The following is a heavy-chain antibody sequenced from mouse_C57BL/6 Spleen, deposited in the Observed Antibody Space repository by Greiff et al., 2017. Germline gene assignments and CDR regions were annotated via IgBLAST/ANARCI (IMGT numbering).Heavy chain of an antibody. Sequence: EVMLVESGGGLVQPGGSMKLSCVASGFTFSNYWMNWVRQSPEKGLEWVAQIRLKSDNYATHYAESVKGRFTISRDDSKSSVYLQMNNLRAEDTGIYYCTGIITTVVASPYWYFDVWGTGTTVTVSS. CDR2: IRLKSDNYAT. J-gene: IGHJ1*03. V-gene: IGHV6-3*01. CDR3: TGIITTVVASPYWYFDV. D-gene: IGHD1-1*01. CDR1: GFTFSNYW.